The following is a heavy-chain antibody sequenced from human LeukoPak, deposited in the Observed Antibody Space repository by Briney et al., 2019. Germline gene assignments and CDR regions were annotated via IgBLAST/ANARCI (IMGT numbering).Heavy chain of an antibody. CDR2: ISDAGGST. CDR3: AKGLAAGMDFDY. CDR1: GFTFSSYA. D-gene: IGHD6-13*01. Sequence: GGSLRLSCAASGFTFSSYAMGWVRQAPGKGLEWVSAISDAGGSTFYADSVKGRFTIPRDNSKNTLYLQMNSLRAEDTAVYYCAKGLAAGMDFDYWGQGTLVTVSS. V-gene: IGHV3-23*01. J-gene: IGHJ4*02.